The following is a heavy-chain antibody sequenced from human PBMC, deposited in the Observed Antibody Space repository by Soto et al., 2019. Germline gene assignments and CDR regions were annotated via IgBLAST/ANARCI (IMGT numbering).Heavy chain of an antibody. V-gene: IGHV4-30-2*01. D-gene: IGHD3-22*01. CDR1: GDSISSGGYS. CDR3: ARDSRSGYYLEY. Sequence: QLQLQESGSGLVKPSQTLSLTCAVSGDSISSGGYSWNWIRQPPGKGLEWIGYIYHSGGTDYNPSLKSRFTSTVDSSNNQFSLKLSSVPAEDTAVYYCARDSRSGYYLEYWGQGTLVTVSS. J-gene: IGHJ4*02. CDR2: IYHSGGT.